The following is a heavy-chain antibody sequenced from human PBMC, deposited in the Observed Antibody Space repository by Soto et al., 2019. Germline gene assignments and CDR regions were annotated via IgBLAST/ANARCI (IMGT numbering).Heavy chain of an antibody. CDR3: AKDWGTYYYGAGSSH. Sequence: QVQLVESGGGVVQPGRSLRLSCTTSGFSFSSYGMNWVRQAPGKGLEWVAMISYDETNKYYADSVKGRFTISRDNSKNTLYLQTNSLRIEDTAVYYCAKDWGTYYYGAGSSHWGQGTLVTVSS. V-gene: IGHV3-30*18. D-gene: IGHD3-10*01. CDR2: ISYDETNK. CDR1: GFSFSSYG. J-gene: IGHJ4*02.